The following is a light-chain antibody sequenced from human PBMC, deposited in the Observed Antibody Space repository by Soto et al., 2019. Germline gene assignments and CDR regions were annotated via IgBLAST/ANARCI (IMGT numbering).Light chain of an antibody. J-gene: IGLJ2*01. CDR3: SSSTSSSTSV. V-gene: IGLV2-14*03. Sequence: QSALTQPASVSGSPGQSITISCTGTSSDVGVSDYVSWYQHHPGKAPRLIIYDVSNRPSGVSNRFSGSKSGNTASLTISGLQAEDEADYYCSSSTSSSTSVFGGGTKLTV. CDR2: DVS. CDR1: SSDVGVSDY.